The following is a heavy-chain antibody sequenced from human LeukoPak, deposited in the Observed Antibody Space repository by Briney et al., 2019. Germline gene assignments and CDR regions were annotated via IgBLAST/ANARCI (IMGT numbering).Heavy chain of an antibody. J-gene: IGHJ4*02. V-gene: IGHV3-33*01. D-gene: IGHD3-3*01. CDR3: ARSINYDFWSGLDY. CDR2: IWYDGSNK. CDR1: GFTFSSYG. Sequence: GGSLRLSCAASGFTFSSYGMHWVRQAPGKGLEWVAVIWYDGSNKYYADSVKGRFTISRDNSKNTLYLQMNSLRAEDTAVYYCARSINYDFWSGLDYWGQGTLVTVSS.